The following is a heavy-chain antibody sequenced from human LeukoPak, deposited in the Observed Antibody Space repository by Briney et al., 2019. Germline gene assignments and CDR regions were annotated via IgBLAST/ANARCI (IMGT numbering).Heavy chain of an antibody. CDR2: IYSGGST. J-gene: IGHJ4*02. D-gene: IGHD3-22*01. V-gene: IGHV3-53*01. CDR3: ARVTYYYDSSGYHGLYYFDY. Sequence: HPSETLSLTCTVSGGSVSSNYMSWVRQAPGKGLEWVSVIYSGGSTYYADSVKGRFTISRDNSKNTLYLQMNSLRAEDTAVYYCARVTYYYDSSGYHGLYYFDYWGQGTLVTVSS. CDR1: GGSVSSNY.